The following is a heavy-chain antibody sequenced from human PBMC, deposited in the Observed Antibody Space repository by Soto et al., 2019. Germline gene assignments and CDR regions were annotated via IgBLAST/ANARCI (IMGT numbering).Heavy chain of an antibody. Sequence: QITLKESGPTLVKPTQTLTLTCTFSGFSLSTSGVGVGWIRQPPGKALEWLALIYWDDDKRYSPSLKSRLTITMATSTTHVALTMTNMDPVHTATYYCAHRPPFSPRGWFAPWGQATLVTVSS. V-gene: IGHV2-5*02. J-gene: IGHJ5*02. CDR1: GFSLSTSGVG. D-gene: IGHD3-10*01. CDR3: AHRPPFSPRGWFAP. CDR2: IYWDDDK.